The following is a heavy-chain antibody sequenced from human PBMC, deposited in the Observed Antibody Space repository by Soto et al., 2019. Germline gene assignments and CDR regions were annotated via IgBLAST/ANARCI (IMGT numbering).Heavy chain of an antibody. Sequence: EVQLVESGGGLAKPGWYLTLSCAASGFSFSNVWMSWVRQAPGKGLEWVGHIKTNTVGGTTEYTARVRGRFTISRDDSKQTLYLQMNSLKTEDTGVYYCNTYSTQPFCDGGPCYSIQTKSHDSWGQGILVTVSS. CDR2: IKTNTVGGTT. CDR1: GFSFSNVW. J-gene: IGHJ4*02. V-gene: IGHV3-15*01. D-gene: IGHD2-15*01. CDR3: NTYSTQPFCDGGPCYSIQTKSHDS.